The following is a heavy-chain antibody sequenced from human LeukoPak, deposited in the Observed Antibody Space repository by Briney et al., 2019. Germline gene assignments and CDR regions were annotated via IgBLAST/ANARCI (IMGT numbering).Heavy chain of an antibody. CDR3: AKLVGYGDVDY. CDR2: ISYDGSNK. D-gene: IGHD4-17*01. V-gene: IGHV3-30*18. CDR1: GFTFSSYG. J-gene: IGHJ4*02. Sequence: GGSLRLSCAASGFTFSSYGMHWVRQAPGKGLEWVAVISYDGSNKYYADSVKGRFTISRDNSKNTLYLQMNSLRAEDTAVYYCAKLVGYGDVDYWGQGTLVTVSS.